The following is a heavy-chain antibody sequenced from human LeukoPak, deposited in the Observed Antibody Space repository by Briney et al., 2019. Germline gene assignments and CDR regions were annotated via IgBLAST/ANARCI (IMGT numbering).Heavy chain of an antibody. J-gene: IGHJ4*02. CDR3: ARDRYYGSGSYSLGY. D-gene: IGHD3-10*01. CDR2: INLKSGGT. CDR1: GYTFTGYY. Sequence: ASVKVSCKASGYTFTGYYMHWVRQAPGQGLEWMGWINLKSGGTNYAGKFQGRVTMTRDTTTSTAYMDLSRLRSDDTAVYYCARDRYYGSGSYSLGYWGQGTLVTVSS. V-gene: IGHV1-2*02.